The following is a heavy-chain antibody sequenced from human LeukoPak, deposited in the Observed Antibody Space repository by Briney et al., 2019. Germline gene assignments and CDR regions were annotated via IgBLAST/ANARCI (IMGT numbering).Heavy chain of an antibody. CDR1: GYSFSSYW. J-gene: IGHJ3*01. V-gene: IGHV5-51*01. D-gene: IGHD4-17*01. Sequence: GESLKISCKGSGYSFSSYWIALVRQMPGKGLELRGIIYPGDSDSKYSRSFQGLITISADRSINNAYFQWSSLKASDSAIYYCARHRNYGDYPLGAFDVWGEGTLVTVSS. CDR2: IYPGDSDS. CDR3: ARHRNYGDYPLGAFDV.